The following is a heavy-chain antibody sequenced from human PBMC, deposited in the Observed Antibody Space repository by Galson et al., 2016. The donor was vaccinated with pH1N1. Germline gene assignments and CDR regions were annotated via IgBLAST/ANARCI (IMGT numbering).Heavy chain of an antibody. J-gene: IGHJ2*01. CDR2: TYYRSKWFY. D-gene: IGHD4-17*01. CDR3: AREGPKLRHGDYETFFDL. CDR1: GDSVSSNSAA. Sequence: CAISGDSVSSNSAAWNWIRQSPSRGLEWLGRTYYRSKWFYNYAVSVQGRITINPDTSKNQFSLQLHSLTVEDTALYFCAREGPKLRHGDYETFFDLWGRGTLVSVSS. V-gene: IGHV6-1*01.